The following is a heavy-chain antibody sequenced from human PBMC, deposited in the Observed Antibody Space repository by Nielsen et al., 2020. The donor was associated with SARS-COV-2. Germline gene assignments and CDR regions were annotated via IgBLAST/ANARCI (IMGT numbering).Heavy chain of an antibody. CDR2: IFPSDSET. D-gene: IGHD3-22*01. CDR1: GYRFSSYW. Sequence: GESLKISCKGSGYRFSSYWITWVRQMPGKGLEWMGIIFPSDSETRYSPSFQGQVTISADKSISTAYLQWSSLKASDTAMYYCARRQYYDSSGYPYWGQGTLVTVSS. V-gene: IGHV5-51*01. CDR3: ARRQYYDSSGYPY. J-gene: IGHJ4*02.